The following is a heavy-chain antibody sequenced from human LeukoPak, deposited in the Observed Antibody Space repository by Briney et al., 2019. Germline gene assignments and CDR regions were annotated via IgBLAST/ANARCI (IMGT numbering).Heavy chain of an antibody. CDR2: ISYSGSTN. CDR1: GGSISNYF. D-gene: IGHD1-14*01. J-gene: IGHJ6*02. V-gene: IGHV4-59*12. CDR3: ARGDASHPTGYYGYGMDV. Sequence: PSETLSLTCTISGGSISNYFWSWIRQPPGKGLEWIGYISYSGSTNNHNPSLKSRVTISVDTSKNQFSLTLTSATAADTAIYFCARGDASHPTGYYGYGMDVWGQGTTVIVSS.